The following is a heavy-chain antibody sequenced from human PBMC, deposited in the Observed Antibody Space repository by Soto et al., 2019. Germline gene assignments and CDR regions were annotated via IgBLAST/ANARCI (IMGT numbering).Heavy chain of an antibody. CDR3: ARDVADNDYFDS. D-gene: IGHD6-19*01. Sequence: VASVKVSCKASGYSFTGYYMHWLRQAPGQGLEWMGWINPKSGGTSYAQRFQGRVTMTRDTSISTVYLELRRLRSDDTAMYYCARDVADNDYFDSWGQGSLVTVSS. J-gene: IGHJ4*02. CDR2: INPKSGGT. V-gene: IGHV1-2*02. CDR1: GYSFTGYY.